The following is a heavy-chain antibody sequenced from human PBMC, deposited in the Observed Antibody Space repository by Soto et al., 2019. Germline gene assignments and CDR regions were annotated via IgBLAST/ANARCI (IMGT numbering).Heavy chain of an antibody. J-gene: IGHJ6*02. D-gene: IGHD2-2*01. CDR3: ARVSGIVFVPAARMDV. CDR1: GSAISSNNYY. V-gene: IGHV4-39*07. CDR2: IHYSETS. Sequence: AETLSLTCTVPGSAISSNNYYLGWMRQPPGKGLEWIGSIHYSETSYYNPSLKSRVTISVDTSKNQFSMKLSSVTAADTAVYYCARVSGIVFVPAARMDVWGQGTTVTVSS.